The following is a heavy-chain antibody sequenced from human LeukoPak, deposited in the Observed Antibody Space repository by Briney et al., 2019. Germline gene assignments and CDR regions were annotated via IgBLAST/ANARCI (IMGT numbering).Heavy chain of an antibody. J-gene: IGHJ5*02. CDR1: GYTFTSYY. V-gene: IGHV1-46*01. Sequence: ASVRVSCKASGYTFTSYYMHWVRQAPGRGLEWMGIINPSGGTTTYAQKFQGRVTMTRDTSTSTVHMELSSLRSEDTAIYYCARGRGGYFSGTTCLNWFDPWGQGTLVTVSS. CDR3: ARGRGGYFSGTTCLNWFDP. CDR2: INPSGGTT. D-gene: IGHD2-2*01.